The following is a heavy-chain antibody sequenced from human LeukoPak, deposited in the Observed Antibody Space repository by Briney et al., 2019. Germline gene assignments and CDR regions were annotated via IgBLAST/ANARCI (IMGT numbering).Heavy chain of an antibody. Sequence: GGSLRLSXAASGFTFSSYAMSWVGQTPGKGLEWLSVISDSGSSTYYADSVKGRFTISRDNSKNTMYLQMNSLKAEDTAVYYCAKKAVGTATGGPFDYWGQGTLVIVPS. D-gene: IGHD1-26*01. CDR3: AKKAVGTATGGPFDY. CDR2: ISDSGSST. CDR1: GFTFSSYA. J-gene: IGHJ4*02. V-gene: IGHV3-23*01.